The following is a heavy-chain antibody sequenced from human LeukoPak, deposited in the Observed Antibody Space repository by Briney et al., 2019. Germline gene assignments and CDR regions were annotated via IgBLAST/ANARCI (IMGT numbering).Heavy chain of an antibody. J-gene: IGHJ6*02. CDR2: IRTKFYGGAA. Sequence: GGSLRLSCAASGFTFSDYYMNWFRQAPGKGLEWVGFIRTKFYGGAADYAASVKGRFTISRDDSKSIAYLQLDSLKTADTGVYYCTRDCTGPACYHSGMDAWGQGTTVTVSS. CDR1: GFTFSDYY. V-gene: IGHV3-49*03. CDR3: TRDCTGPACYHSGMDA. D-gene: IGHD2-8*02.